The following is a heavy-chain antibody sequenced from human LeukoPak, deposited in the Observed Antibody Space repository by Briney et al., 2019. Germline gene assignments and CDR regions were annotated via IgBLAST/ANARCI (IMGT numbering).Heavy chain of an antibody. Sequence: ASVKVSCKASGYTFTSYGISWVRQAPGQGLEWMGWISAYNGNTNYAQKLQGRVTMTTDTSTSTAYMELRSLRSDDTAVYYCARDHNDYGDYPLGMDVWGQGATVTVSS. CDR3: ARDHNDYGDYPLGMDV. J-gene: IGHJ6*02. D-gene: IGHD4-17*01. CDR1: GYTFTSYG. CDR2: ISAYNGNT. V-gene: IGHV1-18*01.